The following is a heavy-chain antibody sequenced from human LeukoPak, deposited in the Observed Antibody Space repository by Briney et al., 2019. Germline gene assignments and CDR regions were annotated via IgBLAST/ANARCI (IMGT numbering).Heavy chain of an antibody. V-gene: IGHV4-31*03. CDR2: IYYSGST. CDR1: VGSLSSDTSY. CDR3: ARHSKRWLHLDY. D-gene: IGHD5-24*01. Sequence: PQTLSLTCTVSVGSLSSDTSYWCWTRPHPGRGLGWIGYIYYSGSTYDNPSLRSRVTISMDKYKNQFSLKVRTVTAADTAVYYCARHSKRWLHLDYWGQGTLVSVSS. J-gene: IGHJ4*02.